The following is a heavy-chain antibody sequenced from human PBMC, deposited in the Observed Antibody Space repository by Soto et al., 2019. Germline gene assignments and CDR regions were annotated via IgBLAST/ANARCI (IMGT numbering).Heavy chain of an antibody. J-gene: IGHJ3*02. V-gene: IGHV4-31*03. Sequence: TLSLTCTVSGGSISSGGYYWSWIRQHPGKGLEWIGYIYYSGSTYYNPSLKSRVTISVDTSKNQFSLKLSSVTAADTAVYYCASHYYDSSGYYYINAFDIWGQGTMVTVSS. CDR2: IYYSGST. D-gene: IGHD3-22*01. CDR3: ASHYYDSSGYYYINAFDI. CDR1: GGSISSGGYY.